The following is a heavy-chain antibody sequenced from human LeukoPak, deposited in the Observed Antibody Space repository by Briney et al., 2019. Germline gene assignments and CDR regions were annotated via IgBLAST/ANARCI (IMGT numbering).Heavy chain of an antibody. CDR1: RFTFTSYA. D-gene: IGHD2-2*01. CDR2: ISGSGAST. J-gene: IGHJ5*02. CDR3: AKDRSSTSFQNWFDP. Sequence: GGSLRLSCAASRFTFTSYAMGWVRQAPGKGLEWVSAISGSGASTYYADSVKGRFTISRDNSKNTLYLQMNSLRAEDTAVYYCAKDRSSTSFQNWFDPWGQGTLVTVSS. V-gene: IGHV3-23*01.